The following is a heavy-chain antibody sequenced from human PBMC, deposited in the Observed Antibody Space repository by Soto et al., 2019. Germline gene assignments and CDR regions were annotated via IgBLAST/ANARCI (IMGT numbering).Heavy chain of an antibody. Sequence: QLQLQESGSGLVQPSQTLSLTCGVSGGSISSGGYSWSWIRQPPGKGLEWTGYIYLGGSTFYNPSLNSRVSISIDRSKNEFSLKLTSVTAADTAVYYCARGVSVTTNYFDFWGQGSLVTVSS. CDR1: GGSISSGGYS. CDR2: IYLGGST. D-gene: IGHD4-17*01. V-gene: IGHV4-30-2*01. CDR3: ARGVSVTTNYFDF. J-gene: IGHJ4*02.